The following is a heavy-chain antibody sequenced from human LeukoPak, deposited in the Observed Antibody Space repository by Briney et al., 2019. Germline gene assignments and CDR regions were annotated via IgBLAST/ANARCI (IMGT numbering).Heavy chain of an antibody. J-gene: IGHJ4*02. CDR1: GFTFSDYA. V-gene: IGHV3-23*01. CDR3: AKRGDYDFWSGYNDF. CDR2: ISGSGGNT. D-gene: IGHD3-3*01. Sequence: EGSLRLSCEASGFTFSDYAMTWVRQAPGKGLEWLSGISGSGGNTYYTDSVKGRFTISRDNSKGTLFLQMYSLRAEDTAIYYCAKRGDYDFWSGYNDFWGQGTPVTVSS.